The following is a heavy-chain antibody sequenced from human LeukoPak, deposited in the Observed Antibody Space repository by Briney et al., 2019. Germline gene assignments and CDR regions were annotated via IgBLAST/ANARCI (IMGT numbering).Heavy chain of an antibody. CDR3: ARPNDSGTYYRAFDI. CDR1: GGSISSYY. CDR2: IYNSGST. V-gene: IGHV4-59*01. D-gene: IGHD3-10*01. J-gene: IGHJ3*02. Sequence: SETLSLTCTVSGGSISSYYWSWIRQPPGKGLEWIGYIYNSGSTNYNHSLKSRVTISEDMSNNQFSLKLSSVTAADTAVYYCARPNDSGTYYRAFDIWGQGTMVTVSS.